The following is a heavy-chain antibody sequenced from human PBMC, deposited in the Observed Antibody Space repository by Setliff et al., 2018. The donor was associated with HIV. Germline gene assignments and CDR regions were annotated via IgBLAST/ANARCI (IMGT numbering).Heavy chain of an antibody. D-gene: IGHD1-1*01. CDR1: GDSINKYY. Sequence: SETLSLTCTVSGDSINKYYWNWIRQPAGRGLEWIGRIYTSGSTNYSPSLKSRVSMSVDTSRNQLSLRLTSVTAADTAVYFCARTTILQESFDLWGQGTMVTVSS. J-gene: IGHJ3*01. V-gene: IGHV4-4*07. CDR3: ARTTILQESFDL. CDR2: IYTSGST.